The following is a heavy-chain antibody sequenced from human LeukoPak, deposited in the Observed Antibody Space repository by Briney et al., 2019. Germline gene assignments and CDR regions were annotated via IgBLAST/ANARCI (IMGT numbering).Heavy chain of an antibody. D-gene: IGHD3-22*01. CDR1: GFTFSNYW. Sequence: PSGGSLRLSCAASGFTFSNYWMSWVRQAPGKGLEWVANIKQDGSEIYYVDSVKGRFTISRDNAKNSLYLQMNSLRAEDTAVYYCARSVYYYDPPEAWGQGTLVTVSS. J-gene: IGHJ5*02. CDR2: IKQDGSEI. V-gene: IGHV3-7*03. CDR3: ARSVYYYDPPEA.